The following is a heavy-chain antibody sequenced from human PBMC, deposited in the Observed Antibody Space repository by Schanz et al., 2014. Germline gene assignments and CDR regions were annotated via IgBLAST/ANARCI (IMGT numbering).Heavy chain of an antibody. CDR1: GFTFSDHW. J-gene: IGHJ4*02. D-gene: IGHD1-26*01. V-gene: IGHV3-7*03. Sequence: EVRLLESGGGLVQPGGSLRLSCVGSGFTFSDHWMSWVRQPPGKGLEWVANIKGDSSEKNYVDSVKGRFTLSRDNAKNSMYLQMNSLRVEDTAVYYCAKEWSPSFWGQGTLVTVSS. CDR2: IKGDSSEK. CDR3: AKEWSPSF.